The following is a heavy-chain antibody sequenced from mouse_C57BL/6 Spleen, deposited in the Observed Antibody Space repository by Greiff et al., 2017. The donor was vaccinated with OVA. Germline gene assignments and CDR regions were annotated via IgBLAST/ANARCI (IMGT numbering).Heavy chain of an antibody. V-gene: IGHV1-64*01. CDR1: GYTFTSYW. D-gene: IGHD1-1*01. J-gene: IGHJ2*01. CDR3: ARERDYYVPYFDY. CDR2: IHPNSGST. Sequence: QVQLQQPGAELVKPGASVKLSCKASGYTFTSYWMHWVKQRPGQGLEWIGMIHPNSGSTNYNEKFKSKSTLTVDKSSSTAYMQLSSLTSEDSAVYYCARERDYYVPYFDYWGQGTTLTVSS.